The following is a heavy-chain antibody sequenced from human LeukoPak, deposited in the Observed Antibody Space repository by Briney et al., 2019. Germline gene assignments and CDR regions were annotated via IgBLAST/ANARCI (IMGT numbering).Heavy chain of an antibody. Sequence: SETLSLTCAVYGGSFSGYYWSWIRQPPGKGLEWIGEINHSGSTNYNPSLKSRVTISVDTSKNQFSLKLSSVTAADTAVYYCARGVEISIAVAGRTYAFDIWGQGTMVTVSS. CDR3: ARGVEISIAVAGRTYAFDI. J-gene: IGHJ3*02. D-gene: IGHD6-19*01. CDR1: GGSFSGYY. CDR2: INHSGST. V-gene: IGHV4-34*01.